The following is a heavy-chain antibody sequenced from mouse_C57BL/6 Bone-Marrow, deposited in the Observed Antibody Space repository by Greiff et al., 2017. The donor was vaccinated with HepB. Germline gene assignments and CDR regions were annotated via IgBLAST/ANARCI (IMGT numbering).Heavy chain of an antibody. Sequence: EVKLLESGPELVKPGASVKISCKASGYSFTGYYMNWVKQSPEKSLEWIGEINPSTGGTTYNQKFKAKATLTVDKSSSTAYMQLKSLTSEDSAVYYCARLDDYGGFAYWGQGTLVTVSA. J-gene: IGHJ3*01. D-gene: IGHD2-4*01. CDR2: INPSTGGT. CDR3: ARLDDYGGFAY. V-gene: IGHV1-42*01. CDR1: GYSFTGYY.